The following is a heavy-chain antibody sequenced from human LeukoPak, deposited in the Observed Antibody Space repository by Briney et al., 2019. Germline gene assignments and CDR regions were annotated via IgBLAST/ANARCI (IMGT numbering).Heavy chain of an antibody. J-gene: IGHJ4*02. CDR3: TRDSGGGYRFEF. CDR1: GFTFSNAW. Sequence: PGGSLRLSCAASGFTFSNAWMSWVRQAPGKGLEWVGRIKSKTDGGTTDYAAPVKGRFTISRDDSENTLYLQMNSLQSEDTAVYYCTRDSGGGYRFEFWGQGTLVTVSS. D-gene: IGHD6-25*01. V-gene: IGHV3-15*01. CDR2: IKSKTDGGTT.